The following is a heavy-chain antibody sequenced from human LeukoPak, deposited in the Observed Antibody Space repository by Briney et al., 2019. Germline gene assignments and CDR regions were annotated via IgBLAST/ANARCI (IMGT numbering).Heavy chain of an antibody. CDR1: GYTFTSYG. D-gene: IGHD5-24*01. J-gene: IGHJ4*02. V-gene: IGHV1-18*01. CDR2: ISPYNGNI. Sequence: GASVKVSCKASGYTFTSYGISWVRQAPGQGLEWTGWISPYNGNINYAQKLQGRVTMTTDTSTTTAYMELRSLRSDDTAVYYCAREMATIVNQFDYWGQGTLVTVSS. CDR3: AREMATIVNQFDY.